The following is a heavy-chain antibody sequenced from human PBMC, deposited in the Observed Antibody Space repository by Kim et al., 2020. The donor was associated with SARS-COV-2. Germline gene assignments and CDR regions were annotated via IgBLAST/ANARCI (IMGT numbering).Heavy chain of an antibody. CDR1: GVSFSGYY. J-gene: IGHJ6*01. D-gene: IGHD3-10*01. Sequence: SETLSLTCAVYGVSFSGYYWSWIRQPPGKGLEWIGEINHSGSTNYNPSLKSRVTISVDTSKNQFSLKLSSVTAADTAVYYCARKRVTIVRGVIGTYYYYG. CDR2: INHSGST. V-gene: IGHV4-34*01. CDR3: ARKRVTIVRGVIGTYYYYG.